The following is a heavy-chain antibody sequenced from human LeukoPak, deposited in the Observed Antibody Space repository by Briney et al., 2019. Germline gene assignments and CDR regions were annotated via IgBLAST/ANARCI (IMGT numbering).Heavy chain of an antibody. Sequence: GKSLKISCKGSGYSFTSYWIGWVRQMPGKGLEWMGIIYPGDSDTRYSPSFQGQVTISADKSISTAYLQWSSLKASDTAMYYCARPALYYGDFEDYWGQGTLVTVSS. J-gene: IGHJ4*02. CDR1: GYSFTSYW. V-gene: IGHV5-51*01. D-gene: IGHD4-17*01. CDR2: IYPGDSDT. CDR3: ARPALYYGDFEDY.